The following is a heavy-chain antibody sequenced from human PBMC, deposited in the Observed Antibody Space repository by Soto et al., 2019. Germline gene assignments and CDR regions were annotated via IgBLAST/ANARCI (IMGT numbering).Heavy chain of an antibody. V-gene: IGHV3-30*18. CDR3: AKDLGVVVPAALHYYYYGMDV. CDR2: ISYDGSNK. J-gene: IGHJ6*02. CDR1: GFTFRSYV. Sequence: GGSLRLSCAASGFTFRSYVMHWVRQSPGKGLEWVAVISYDGSNKYYADSVKGRFTISRDNSKNTLYLQMNSLRAEDTAVYYCAKDLGVVVPAALHYYYYGMDVWGQGTTVTVSS. D-gene: IGHD2-2*01.